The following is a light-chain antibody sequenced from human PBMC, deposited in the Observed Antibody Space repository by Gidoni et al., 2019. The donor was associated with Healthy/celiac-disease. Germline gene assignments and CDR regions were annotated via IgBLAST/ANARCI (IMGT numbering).Light chain of an antibody. CDR2: EDN. CDR1: SGSLASNY. J-gene: IGLJ3*02. Sequence: NFILTQPHSVSESPGQPVTASCTRSSGSLASNYVQCYQHRPGSSPTTVIYEDNQRPAGAPERCSGSIDSSSNSASLTISGLKTEDEADYYCQSYDSSINWVFGGGTKLTVL. CDR3: QSYDSSINWV. V-gene: IGLV6-57*01.